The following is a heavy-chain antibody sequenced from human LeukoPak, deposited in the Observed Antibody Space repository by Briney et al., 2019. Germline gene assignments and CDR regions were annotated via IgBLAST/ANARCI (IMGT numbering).Heavy chain of an antibody. D-gene: IGHD6-13*01. V-gene: IGHV3-48*01. CDR3: AKPLGSSSWYYMDV. Sequence: GGSLRLSCAASGFTFSSYSMNWVRQAPGKGLEWVSYISSSGSTIYYADSVKGRFTISRDNAKNSLYLQMNSLRAEDTALYYCAKPLGSSSWYYMDVWGKGTTVTVSS. CDR1: GFTFSSYS. CDR2: ISSSGSTI. J-gene: IGHJ6*03.